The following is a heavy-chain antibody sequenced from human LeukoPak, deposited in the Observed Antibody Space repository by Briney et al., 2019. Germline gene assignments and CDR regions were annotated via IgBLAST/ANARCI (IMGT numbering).Heavy chain of an antibody. CDR2: ISGSGGST. CDR1: GFTFSSYG. J-gene: IGHJ4*02. CDR3: AKSGGSYGWGSYPLDY. V-gene: IGHV3-23*01. D-gene: IGHD3-10*01. Sequence: GGSLRLSCAASGFTFSSYGMSWVRQAPGKGLEWVSVISGSGGSTYYADSVKGRFTISRDNSKNTLYLQMNSLRAEDTAVYYCAKSGGSYGWGSYPLDYWGQGTLVTVSS.